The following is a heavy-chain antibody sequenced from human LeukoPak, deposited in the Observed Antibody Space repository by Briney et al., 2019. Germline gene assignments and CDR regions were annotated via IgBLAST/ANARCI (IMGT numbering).Heavy chain of an antibody. CDR3: AKSRTASXXXSGYPYPFGY. Sequence: PGGSLILSCAASGFTFSSYAMSLVRQAPGKGLEWVSASSGSGGSTYYADSVKGRFTISRDNSKNTLYLQMNSLRAEDTAVYYCAKSRTASXXXSGYPYPFGYWGQGTLV. CDR2: SSGSGGST. CDR1: GFTFSSYA. J-gene: IGHJ4*02. V-gene: IGHV3-23*01. D-gene: IGHD3-22*01.